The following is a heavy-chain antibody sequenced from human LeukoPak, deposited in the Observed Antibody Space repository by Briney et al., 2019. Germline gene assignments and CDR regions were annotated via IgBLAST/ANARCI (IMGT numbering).Heavy chain of an antibody. CDR1: GFNISNAW. CDR2: LKSKADGGTI. CDR3: TTDRLFFQH. D-gene: IGHD4/OR15-4a*01. V-gene: IGHV3-15*01. Sequence: GGSLRLSCEALGFNISNAWMSWVRQTPGKGLEWVGRLKSKADGGTIDFAAPATDRFTISRDDSKNLMHLQLNSLKTEDSGVYFCTTDRLFFQHWGQGTVVTVS. J-gene: IGHJ1*01.